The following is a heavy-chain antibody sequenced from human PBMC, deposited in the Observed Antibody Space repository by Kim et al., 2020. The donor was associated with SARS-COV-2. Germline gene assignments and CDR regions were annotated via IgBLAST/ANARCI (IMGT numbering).Heavy chain of an antibody. J-gene: IGHJ6*03. CDR2: MNPNSGNT. V-gene: IGHV1-8*01. CDR1: GYTFTSYD. CDR3: ARGKLVPAAIAIPYYYYYMDV. Sequence: ASVKVSCKASGYTFTSYDINWVRQATGQGLEWMGWMNPNSGNTGYAQKFQGRVTMTRNTSINTAYMELSSLRSEDTAVYYCARGKLVPAAIAIPYYYYYMDVWGKGTTVTVSS. D-gene: IGHD2-2*02.